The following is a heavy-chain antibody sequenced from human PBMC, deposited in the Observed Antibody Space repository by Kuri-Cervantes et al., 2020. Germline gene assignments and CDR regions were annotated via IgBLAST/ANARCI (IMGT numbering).Heavy chain of an antibody. J-gene: IGHJ4*02. CDR3: ARGGLRYVDW. V-gene: IGHV4-34*01. Sequence: SETLSLTCAVYGGSFSGYYWSWIRQPPGKGLEWIGEINHSGSTNYNQSLKSRVTISVDTSKNQFSLKLSSVTAADTAVYYCARGGLRYVDWWGQGTLVTDSS. CDR1: GGSFSGYY. CDR2: INHSGST. D-gene: IGHD3-9*01.